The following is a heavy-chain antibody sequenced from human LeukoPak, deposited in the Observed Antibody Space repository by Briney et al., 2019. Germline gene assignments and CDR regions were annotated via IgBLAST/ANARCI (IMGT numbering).Heavy chain of an antibody. CDR1: GGSISSYY. V-gene: IGHV4-59*01. CDR2: IYYSGST. CDR3: ARERDTVRAGNYYFTY. D-gene: IGHD5-18*01. Sequence: SETLSLTCTVSGGSISSYYWSWIRQPPGKGLEWIGYIYYSGSTNYNPSLKSRVTISVDTSKNQFSLKLSSVTAADTAVYYCARERDTVRAGNYYFTYGGQGTRVTVS. J-gene: IGHJ4*02.